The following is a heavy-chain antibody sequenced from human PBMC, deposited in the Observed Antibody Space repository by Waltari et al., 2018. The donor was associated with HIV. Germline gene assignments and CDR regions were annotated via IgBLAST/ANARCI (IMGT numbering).Heavy chain of an antibody. CDR1: GGSISSGSYY. J-gene: IGHJ4*02. CDR2: IYTSGST. D-gene: IGHD3-3*02. CDR3: ARGISRFDY. V-gene: IGHV4-61*02. Sequence: QVQLQESGPGLVKPSQTLSLTCTVSGGSISSGSYYWSWIRQPAGKGLEWIGRIYTSGSTNHNPSLKSRVTISVDTSKNQFSLKLSSVTAADTAVYYCARGISRFDYWGQGTLVTVSS.